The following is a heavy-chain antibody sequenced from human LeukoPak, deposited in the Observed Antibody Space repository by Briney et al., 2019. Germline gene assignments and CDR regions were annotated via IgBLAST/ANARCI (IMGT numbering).Heavy chain of an antibody. J-gene: IGHJ4*02. CDR2: IWNDGSKE. D-gene: IGHD1-1*01. Sequence: GGSLRLSCAASGFTFSGYGMHWVRQAPGKGLEWVAIIWNDGSKEYYADSVKGRFTISRDDSKNTLYLQMNSLSAEDTAVYYCAKDLLSTTPHYWGQGTLVTVSS. CDR3: AKDLLSTTPHY. V-gene: IGHV3-33*06. CDR1: GFTFSGYG.